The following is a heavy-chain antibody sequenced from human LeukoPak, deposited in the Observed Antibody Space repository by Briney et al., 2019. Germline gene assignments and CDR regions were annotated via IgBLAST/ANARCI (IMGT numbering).Heavy chain of an antibody. V-gene: IGHV3-53*01. CDR1: GFTFSSYS. CDR2: IYSGGST. Sequence: GGSLRLSCAASGFTFSSYSMNWVRQAPGKGLEWVSVIYSGGSTYYADSVKGRFTISRDNSKNTLYLQMNSLRAEDTAVYYCARGATYYYYYYMDVWGKGTTVTISS. J-gene: IGHJ6*03. CDR3: ARGATYYYYYYMDV.